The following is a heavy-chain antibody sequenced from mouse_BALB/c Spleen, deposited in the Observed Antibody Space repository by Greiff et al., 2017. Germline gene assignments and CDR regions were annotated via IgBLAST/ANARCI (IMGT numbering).Heavy chain of an antibody. V-gene: IGHV5-6*01. J-gene: IGHJ2*01. CDR3: ARFYRYGDY. CDR1: GFTFSSYG. D-gene: IGHD2-14*01. CDR2: ISSGGSYT. Sequence: DVHLVESGGDLVKPGGSLKLSCAASGFTFSSYGMSWVRQTPDKRLEWVATISSGGSYTYYPDSVKGRFTISRDNAKNTLYLQMSSLKSEDTAMYYCARFYRYGDYWGQGTTLTVSS.